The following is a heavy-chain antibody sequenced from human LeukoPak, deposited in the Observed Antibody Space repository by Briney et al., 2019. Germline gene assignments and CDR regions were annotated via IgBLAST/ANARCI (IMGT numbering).Heavy chain of an antibody. CDR1: GGSISSYY. V-gene: IGHV4-4*07. CDR3: ASGSGWYREYYFDY. D-gene: IGHD6-19*01. CDR2: IYTSGST. Sequence: SETLSLTCTVSGGSISSYYWSRIRQPAGKGLEWIGRIYTSGSTNYNPSLKSRVTMSVDTSKNQFSLKLSSVTAADTAVYYCASGSGWYREYYFDYWGQGTLVTVSS. J-gene: IGHJ4*02.